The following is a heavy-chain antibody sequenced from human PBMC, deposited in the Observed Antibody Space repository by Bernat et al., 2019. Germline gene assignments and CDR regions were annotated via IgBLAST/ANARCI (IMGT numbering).Heavy chain of an antibody. Sequence: EVQLVESGGGLVQPGGSLRLSCAASGFMFSTYWMIWVHQAPGRGLEWVADIKQDGSETNYVVSVKGRFTISRDNANNSLYLQMNSLRAEDTAIYYCATRPGSNIMTSYSHPENWFDPWGQGTLVTVSS. J-gene: IGHJ5*02. CDR1: GFMFSTYW. CDR3: ATRPGSNIMTSYSHPENWFDP. CDR2: IKQDGSET. D-gene: IGHD3-9*01. V-gene: IGHV3-7*01.